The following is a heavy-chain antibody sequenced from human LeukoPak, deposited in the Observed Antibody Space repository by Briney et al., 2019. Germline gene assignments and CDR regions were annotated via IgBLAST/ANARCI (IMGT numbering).Heavy chain of an antibody. CDR1: GGSISSYY. CDR3: ATRRLTKNFDY. J-gene: IGHJ4*02. Sequence: SETLSLTCTVSGGSISSYYWSWIRQPPGKGLEWIGYIYYSGSTNYNPSLKSRVTISVDTSKNQFSLKLSSVTAADTAVYYCATRRLTKNFDYWGQGTLVTVSS. CDR2: IYYSGST. D-gene: IGHD4-11*01. V-gene: IGHV4-59*01.